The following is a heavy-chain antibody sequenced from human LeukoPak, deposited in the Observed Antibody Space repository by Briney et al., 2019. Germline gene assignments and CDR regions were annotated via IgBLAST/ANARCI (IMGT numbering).Heavy chain of an antibody. J-gene: IGHJ6*02. Sequence: GGSLRLSCAASGFTVSSNYMSWVRQAPGKGLEWVSVIYSGGSTYYADSVKGRFTISRDNSKNTQYLQMSSLRAEDTAVYYCASVYSRSSEGMDVWGQGTTVTVSS. D-gene: IGHD6-6*01. V-gene: IGHV3-53*01. CDR2: IYSGGST. CDR1: GFTVSSNY. CDR3: ASVYSRSSEGMDV.